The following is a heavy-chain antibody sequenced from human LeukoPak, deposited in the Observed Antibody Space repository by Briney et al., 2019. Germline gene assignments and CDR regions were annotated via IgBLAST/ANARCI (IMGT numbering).Heavy chain of an antibody. CDR2: MSRDGSNK. D-gene: IGHD6-19*01. J-gene: IGHJ4*02. CDR3: AKEQSSGWYRTADY. CDR1: GFTFDTHD. Sequence: PGGSLRLSCAASGFTFDTHDMHWVRRAPGKGLEWVGVMSRDGSNKNYGDSVEGRFTISRDQSDNTLFLQMNSLRPEDTAIYYCAKEQSSGWYRTADYWGQGTLVTVSS. V-gene: IGHV3-30*01.